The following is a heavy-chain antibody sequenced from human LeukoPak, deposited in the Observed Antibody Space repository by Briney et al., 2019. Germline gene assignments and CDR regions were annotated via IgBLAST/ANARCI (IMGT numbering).Heavy chain of an antibody. CDR2: IIPIFGTA. CDR1: GGTFSSYA. J-gene: IGHJ4*02. Sequence: SVKVSCKASGGTFSSYAISWVRQAPGQGLEWMGGIIPIFGTANYAQKFQGRVTITADESTSTAYMELSSLRSDDTAVYYCARDHCSGGSCYSNYWGQGTLVTVSS. V-gene: IGHV1-69*13. D-gene: IGHD2-15*01. CDR3: ARDHCSGGSCYSNY.